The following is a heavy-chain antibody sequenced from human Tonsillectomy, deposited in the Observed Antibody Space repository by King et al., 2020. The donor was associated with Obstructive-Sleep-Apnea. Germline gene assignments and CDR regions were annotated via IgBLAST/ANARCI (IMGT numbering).Heavy chain of an antibody. CDR2: IKEDGSET. Sequence: VQLVESGGGLVQPGESLRLSCAASGFTFSSYYMSWVRQAPGKGLEWVANIKEDGSETYYVDSVRGRFTISRDNAKNSLFLQMNSLSAEDTAVYYCAREEISDCGGDGPFDYWGQGSLVTVSS. J-gene: IGHJ4*02. CDR3: AREEISDCGGDGPFDY. V-gene: IGHV3-7*01. CDR1: GFTFSSYY. D-gene: IGHD2-21*02.